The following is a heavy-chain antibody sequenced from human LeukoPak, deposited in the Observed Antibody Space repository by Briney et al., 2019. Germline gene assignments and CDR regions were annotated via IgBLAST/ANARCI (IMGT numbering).Heavy chain of an antibody. CDR2: IQQDGSQK. V-gene: IGHV3-7*01. Sequence: SGGSLRLSCATSGVTFSNDWMTWVRPAQGKGLEWVANIQQDGSQKNYVDSVKGRFTISRENTKKSLFLQMNSLRAEDTGIYYCARDTSPSSRSSYFDALDMWGEGTMVTVSS. J-gene: IGHJ3*02. D-gene: IGHD6-13*01. CDR3: ARDTSPSSRSSYFDALDM. CDR1: GVTFSNDW.